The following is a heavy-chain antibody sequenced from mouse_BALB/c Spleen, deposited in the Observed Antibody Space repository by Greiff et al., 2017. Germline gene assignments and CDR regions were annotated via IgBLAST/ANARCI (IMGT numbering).Heavy chain of an antibody. V-gene: IGHV5-6-3*01. Sequence: EVQGVESGGGLVQPGGSLKLSCAASGFTFSSYGMSWVRQTPDKRLELVATINSNGGSTYYPDSVKGRFTISRDNAKNTLYLQMSSLKSEDTAMYYCARGRGDGWFAYWGQGTLVTVSA. CDR2: INSNGGST. D-gene: IGHD2-3*01. J-gene: IGHJ3*01. CDR1: GFTFSSYG. CDR3: ARGRGDGWFAY.